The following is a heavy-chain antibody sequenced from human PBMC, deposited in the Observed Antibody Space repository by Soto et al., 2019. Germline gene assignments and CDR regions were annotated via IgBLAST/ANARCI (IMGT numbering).Heavy chain of an antibody. D-gene: IGHD2-2*01. V-gene: IGHV4-31*03. J-gene: IGHJ5*02. Sequence: SETLSLTCTVSGGSISSGGYYWSWIRQHPGKGLEWIGYIYYSGSTYYNPSLKSRVTISVDTSKNQFSLKLSSVTAADTAVYYCARDVVPAAIGYNWFDPWGQGTLVTVSS. CDR2: IYYSGST. CDR1: GGSISSGGYY. CDR3: ARDVVPAAIGYNWFDP.